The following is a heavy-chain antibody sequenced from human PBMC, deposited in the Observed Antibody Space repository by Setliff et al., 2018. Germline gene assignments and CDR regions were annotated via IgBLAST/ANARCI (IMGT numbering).Heavy chain of an antibody. CDR2: INKDGSET. J-gene: IGHJ4*01. V-gene: IGHV3-7*03. D-gene: IGHD3-3*01. Sequence: GGSLRLSCAASGFTFSSHWMTWVRQAPGKGLEWVANINKDGSETYYADSVQGRVTISRDNHKNTLHLQMNSLRVEDTAIYYCAKSPHDFWSGRVFFDYWGQGMLVTVSS. CDR3: AKSPHDFWSGRVFFDY. CDR1: GFTFSSHW.